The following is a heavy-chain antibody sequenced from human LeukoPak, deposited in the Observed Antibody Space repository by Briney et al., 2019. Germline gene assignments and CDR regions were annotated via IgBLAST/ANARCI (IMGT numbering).Heavy chain of an antibody. CDR1: GYTFTGYY. Sequence: DASVNVSCKASGYTFTGYYMHWVRQAPGQGLEWMGWIKPNNGGTNYAQKFQGRVTMTRDTSISTAYMELSRLRSDDTAVYYCARARGDIVVIPAAIWFDPWGQGTLVTVSS. D-gene: IGHD2-2*01. CDR2: IKPNNGGT. CDR3: ARARGDIVVIPAAIWFDP. J-gene: IGHJ5*02. V-gene: IGHV1-2*02.